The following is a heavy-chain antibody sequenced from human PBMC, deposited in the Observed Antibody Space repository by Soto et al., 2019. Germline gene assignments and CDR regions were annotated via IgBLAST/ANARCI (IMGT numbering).Heavy chain of an antibody. J-gene: IGHJ6*02. CDR2: IKSKTDGGTT. Sequence: GGSLRLSCAASGFTFSNAWMNWVRQVPGKGLEWVGRIKSKTDGGTTDYAAPVKGRFTISRDDSKNTLYVQMSSLKTEDTAVYYCNAFNVASASSNWYGGDYYGMDVWGQGTTVTVSS. CDR3: NAFNVASASSNWYGGDYYGMDV. V-gene: IGHV3-15*07. CDR1: GFTFSNAW. D-gene: IGHD6-13*01.